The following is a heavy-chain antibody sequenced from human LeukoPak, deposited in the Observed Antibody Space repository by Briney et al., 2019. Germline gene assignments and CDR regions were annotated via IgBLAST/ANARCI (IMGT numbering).Heavy chain of an antibody. Sequence: GASVKVSCKASGYTFTSYDINWVRQATGQGLEWMGWMNPNSGNTGYAQKFQGRVTMTRNTSISTAYMELSSLRSEDTAVYYCARGDELERAFDYWGQGTLVTVSS. CDR2: MNPNSGNT. V-gene: IGHV1-8*01. D-gene: IGHD1-1*01. CDR1: GYTFTSYD. J-gene: IGHJ4*02. CDR3: ARGDELERAFDY.